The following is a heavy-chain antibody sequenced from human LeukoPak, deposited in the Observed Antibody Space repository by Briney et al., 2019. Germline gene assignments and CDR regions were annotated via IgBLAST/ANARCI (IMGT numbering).Heavy chain of an antibody. CDR3: AREGIAARYLDY. CDR1: GGSISSHY. CDR2: IYYSGST. V-gene: IGHV4-59*11. Sequence: SSETLSLTCTVSGGSISSHYWSWIRQPPGKGLEWIGYIYYSGSTNYNPSLKSRVTISVDTSKNQFSLKLSSVTAADTAVYYCAREGIAARYLDYWGQGTLVTVSS. J-gene: IGHJ4*02. D-gene: IGHD6-6*01.